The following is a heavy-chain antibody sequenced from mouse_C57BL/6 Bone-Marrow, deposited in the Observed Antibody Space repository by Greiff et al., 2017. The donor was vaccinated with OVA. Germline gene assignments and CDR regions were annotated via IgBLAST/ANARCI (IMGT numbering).Heavy chain of an antibody. V-gene: IGHV5-6*01. CDR3: ARHLLGYFDV. CDR2: ISSGGSYT. J-gene: IGHJ1*03. CDR1: GFTFSSYG. Sequence: EVQLVESGGDLVKPGGSLKLSCAASGFTFSSYGMSWVRQTPDKRLEWVATISSGGSYTYYPDSVKGRFTISRDNAKNTLYLQMSSLKSDDAAMYYCARHLLGYFDVWGTGTTVTVSS. D-gene: IGHD6-1*01.